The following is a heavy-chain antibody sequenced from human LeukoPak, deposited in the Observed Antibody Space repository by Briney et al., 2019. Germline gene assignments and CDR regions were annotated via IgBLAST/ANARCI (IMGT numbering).Heavy chain of an antibody. CDR2: INPNSGGT. CDR3: ARSMGAQDY. J-gene: IGHJ4*02. V-gene: IGHV1-2*02. D-gene: IGHD1-26*01. Sequence: HWVRQXXGQGLEWMGWINPNSGGTNYAQKFQGRVTMTRDTSISTAYMELSRLRSDDTAVYYCARSMGAQDYWGQGTLVTVSS.